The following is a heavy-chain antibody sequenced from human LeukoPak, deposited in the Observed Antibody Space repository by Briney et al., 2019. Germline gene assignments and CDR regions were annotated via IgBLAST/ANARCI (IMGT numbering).Heavy chain of an antibody. CDR1: GFTFTTYG. D-gene: IGHD4-11*01. V-gene: IGHV3-23*01. Sequence: PGGALRLSCAASGFTFTTYGMSWVRQAPGKGLEWVSAINGDGAKTYYADSVKGRVTISRDNSKNTLHLQMNSLRADDTAVYYCAKMVYSKLNNWGQGTLVTVAS. CDR2: INGDGAKT. J-gene: IGHJ1*01. CDR3: AKMVYSKLNN.